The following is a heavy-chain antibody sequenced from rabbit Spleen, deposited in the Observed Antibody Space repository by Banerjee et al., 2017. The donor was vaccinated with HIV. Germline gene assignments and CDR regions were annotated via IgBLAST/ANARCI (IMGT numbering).Heavy chain of an antibody. J-gene: IGHJ4*01. Sequence: LEESGGGLVQPEGSLTLTCKASGVSFSNKAVMCWVRQAPGKGLEWIACINAVTGKAVYASWAKGRFTCSKTSSTTVTLQMTSLTVADTATYFCARVSETSGWGEDLWGPGTLVTVS. CDR1: GVSFSNKAV. CDR3: ARVSETSGWGEDL. V-gene: IGHV1S45*01. D-gene: IGHD4-1*01. CDR2: INAVTGKA.